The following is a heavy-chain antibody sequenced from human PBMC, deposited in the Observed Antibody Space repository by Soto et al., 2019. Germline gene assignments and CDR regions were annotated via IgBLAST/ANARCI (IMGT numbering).Heavy chain of an antibody. CDR2: IIPIFGTA. CDR1: GGTFSSYA. V-gene: IGHV1-69*01. D-gene: IGHD5-18*01. Sequence: QVQLVQSGAEVKKPGSSVKVSCKASGGTFSSYAISWVRQAPGQGREWMGGIIPIFGTANYAQKFQGRVTITADDSTITAYMELSSLRSEDTAVYYCAVFGYSYGYYYGMDVWGQGTTVTVSS. J-gene: IGHJ6*02. CDR3: AVFGYSYGYYYGMDV.